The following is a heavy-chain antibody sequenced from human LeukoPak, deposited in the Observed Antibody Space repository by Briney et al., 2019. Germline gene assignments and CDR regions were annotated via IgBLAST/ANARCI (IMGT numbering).Heavy chain of an antibody. CDR2: INHSGSS. Sequence: SETLSLTCAVYGESFKDYYWNWIRQPPGKGLEWIGEINHSGSSNYNPSLKSRVTISVDTSKNQFSLKLSSVTAADTAVYYCARPGYSSSTGGRWFDPWGQGTLVTVSS. CDR3: ARPGYSSSTGGRWFDP. CDR1: GESFKDYY. V-gene: IGHV4-34*01. D-gene: IGHD6-13*01. J-gene: IGHJ5*02.